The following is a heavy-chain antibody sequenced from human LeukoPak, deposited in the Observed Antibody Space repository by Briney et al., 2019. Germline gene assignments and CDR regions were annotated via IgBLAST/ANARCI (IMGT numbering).Heavy chain of an antibody. Sequence: PSETLSLTCTVSDDSITIYYWTWIRQPPGKGLEWIGYIDHTGITNYNPSLNSRVTISVDTSKNQFSLKLNSVTAADTAVYYCARDPDFWSGYYNFDYWGQGTLVTVSS. D-gene: IGHD3-3*01. CDR1: DDSITIYY. V-gene: IGHV4-59*12. CDR2: IDHTGIT. J-gene: IGHJ4*02. CDR3: ARDPDFWSGYYNFDY.